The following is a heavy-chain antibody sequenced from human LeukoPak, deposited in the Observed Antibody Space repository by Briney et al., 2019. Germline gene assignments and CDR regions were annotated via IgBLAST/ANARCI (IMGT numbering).Heavy chain of an antibody. J-gene: IGHJ5*02. V-gene: IGHV3-74*01. Sequence: GGSLRLSYAASGFNLRNYWMHWVRQAPGKGLVWVSRLGTDGTYTNYADSVKGRFSISRDNAKNTLYLQMDSLRAEVTAFYYCVRDPSNSGNWFDLWGQGTLVTVSS. CDR1: GFNLRNYW. D-gene: IGHD4-11*01. CDR2: LGTDGTYT. CDR3: VRDPSNSGNWFDL.